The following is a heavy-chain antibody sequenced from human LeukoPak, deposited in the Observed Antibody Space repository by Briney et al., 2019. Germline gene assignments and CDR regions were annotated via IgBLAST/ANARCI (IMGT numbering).Heavy chain of an antibody. CDR1: GFTLSSYE. D-gene: IGHD2-2*01. J-gene: IGHJ1*01. V-gene: IGHV3-48*03. CDR3: ASARESCIGSSCYEYFHH. Sequence: PGGSRRLSCAASGFTLSSYEMNWVRQAPGKGLEWVSYITSSGSIKHYADSVKGRFTISRDTSLNTLFLQMNGLRVEDTAVYYCASARESCIGSSCYEYFHHWGQGTPLTVSS. CDR2: ITSSGSIK.